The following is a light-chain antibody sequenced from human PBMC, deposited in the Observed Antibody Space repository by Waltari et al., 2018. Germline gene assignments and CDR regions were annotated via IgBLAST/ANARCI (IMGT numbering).Light chain of an antibody. CDR2: GNN. J-gene: IGLJ3*02. V-gene: IGLV1-40*01. CDR1: SPTTGAGHD. Sequence: QSVLTQPPSMSGAPGQRVTISCTGTSPTTGAGHDVHRYQVFPGTAPKLLIYGNNNRPSGVPDRFSGSKSDTSASLAIGGLQAEDEADYYCQSFDIRLSGGVVFGGGTKVTVL. CDR3: QSFDIRLSGGVV.